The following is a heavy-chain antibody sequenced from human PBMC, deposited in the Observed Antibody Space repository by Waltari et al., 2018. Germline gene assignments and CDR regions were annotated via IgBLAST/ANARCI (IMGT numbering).Heavy chain of an antibody. CDR3: AISGSHDAFDI. D-gene: IGHD1-26*01. CDR2: IKSKTDGGTT. Sequence: EVQLVESGGGLVKPGGSLRLSCAASGFTFSNAWMSWVRQAPGKGLEWDGRIKSKTDGGTTDYAAPVKGRFTISRDNSKNTLYLQMNSLRAEDTAVYYCAISGSHDAFDIWGQGTMVIVSS. J-gene: IGHJ3*02. V-gene: IGHV3-15*01. CDR1: GFTFSNAW.